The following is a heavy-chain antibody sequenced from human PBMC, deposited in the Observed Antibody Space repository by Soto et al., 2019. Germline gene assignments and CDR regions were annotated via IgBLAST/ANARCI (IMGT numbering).Heavy chain of an antibody. J-gene: IGHJ2*01. D-gene: IGHD4-17*01. Sequence: QVQLQESGPGLVKPSQTLSLTCTVSGGSISSGGYYWSWIRQHPGKGLEWIGYIYYSGSTYYNPYLKSRVTISVDTSKNQFSLKLSSVTAADTAVYYCARDLYGDNWYFDLWGRGTLVTVSS. CDR1: GGSISSGGYY. CDR2: IYYSGST. CDR3: ARDLYGDNWYFDL. V-gene: IGHV4-31*03.